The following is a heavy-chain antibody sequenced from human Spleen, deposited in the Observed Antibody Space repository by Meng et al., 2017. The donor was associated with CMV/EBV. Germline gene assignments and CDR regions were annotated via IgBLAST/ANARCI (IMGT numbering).Heavy chain of an antibody. CDR1: TVSNYA. Sequence: TVSNYAINWVRQAPGQGLEWMGGIIPILDIANYAQQFQGRVTITADTSTSTVFMELRSLRSEDTAVYYCARSAIVDTAMVRDYFDYWGQGTLVTVSS. D-gene: IGHD5-18*01. J-gene: IGHJ4*02. CDR3: ARSAIVDTAMVRDYFDY. V-gene: IGHV1-69*10. CDR2: IIPILDIA.